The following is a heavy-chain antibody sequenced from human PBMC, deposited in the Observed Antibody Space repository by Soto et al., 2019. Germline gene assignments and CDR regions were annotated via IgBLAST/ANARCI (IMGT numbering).Heavy chain of an antibody. CDR2: ISGSGGST. D-gene: IGHD3-22*01. CDR3: AKDSYYDSSGYTDY. CDR1: GFTFSSYA. V-gene: IGHV3-23*01. Sequence: PGGSLRLSCATSGFTFSSYAMSWVRQAPGKGLEWVSAISGSGGSTYYADSVKGRFTISRDNSKNTLYLQMNSLRAEDTAVYYCAKDSYYDSSGYTDYWGQGTMVTVYS. J-gene: IGHJ4*02.